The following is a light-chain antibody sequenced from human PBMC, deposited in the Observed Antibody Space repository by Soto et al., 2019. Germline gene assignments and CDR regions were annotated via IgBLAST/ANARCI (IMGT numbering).Light chain of an antibody. CDR2: SDS. CDR1: NIGSKS. CDR3: QVWDGSGDQGV. V-gene: IGLV3-21*04. Sequence: SYELTQPPSVSLAPGKTATITCGGNNIGSKSVNWYRQAPGQAPVLVIHSDSDRPSGIPERFSGSNSGNTATLTISRVEDGDEDDYYCQVWDGSGDQGVFGGGTKLTVL. J-gene: IGLJ3*02.